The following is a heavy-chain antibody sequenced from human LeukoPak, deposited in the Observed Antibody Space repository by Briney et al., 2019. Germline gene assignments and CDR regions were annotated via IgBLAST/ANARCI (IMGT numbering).Heavy chain of an antibody. J-gene: IGHJ4*02. CDR3: ARRIRGYSGYGPHYYFDY. Sequence: SETLSLTCAVYGGSFSGYYWSWIRQPPGKGLEWIGYIYYSGSTNYNPSLKSRVTISVDTSKNQFSLKLSSVTAADTAVYYCARRIRGYSGYGPHYYFDYWGQGTLVTVSS. D-gene: IGHD5-12*01. CDR1: GGSFSGYY. V-gene: IGHV4-59*01. CDR2: IYYSGST.